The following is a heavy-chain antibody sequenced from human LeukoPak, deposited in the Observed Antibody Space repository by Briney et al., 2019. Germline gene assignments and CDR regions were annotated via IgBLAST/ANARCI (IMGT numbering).Heavy chain of an antibody. J-gene: IGHJ4*02. V-gene: IGHV4-39*01. D-gene: IGHD1-26*01. Sequence: SETLSLICTVSGGSISSSSYYWGWIRQPPGKGLEWIGSIYYSGSTYYNPSLKSRVTISVDTSKNQFSLKLSSVTAADTAVYYCARQEWELLSEDYWGQGTLVTVSS. CDR1: GGSISSSSYY. CDR2: IYYSGST. CDR3: ARQEWELLSEDY.